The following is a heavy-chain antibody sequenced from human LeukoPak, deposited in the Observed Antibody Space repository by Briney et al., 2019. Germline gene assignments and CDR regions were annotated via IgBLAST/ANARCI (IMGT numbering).Heavy chain of an antibody. V-gene: IGHV4-39*07. CDR2: IYYSGST. J-gene: IGHJ6*02. CDR1: GGSISSSSYY. CDR3: ARGTEYQLPVMDV. D-gene: IGHD2-2*01. Sequence: SETLSLTCTVSGGSISSSSYYWGWIRQPPGKGLEWIGSIYYSGSTYYNPSLKSRVTISVDTSKNQFSLKLSSVTAADTAVYYCARGTEYQLPVMDVWGQGTTVTVSS.